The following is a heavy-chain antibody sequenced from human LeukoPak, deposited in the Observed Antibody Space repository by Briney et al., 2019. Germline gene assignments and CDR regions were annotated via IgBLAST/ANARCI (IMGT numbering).Heavy chain of an antibody. Sequence: GSLRLSCAASGFIFSSYNMNWVRQAPGKGLEWVSYISSSSSSIYYADSVKGRFTISRDNAKNSLYLQMNSLRDEDTAVYYCARGGYSSGWSNMVVWGQGTTVTVSS. CDR2: ISSSSSSI. D-gene: IGHD6-19*01. J-gene: IGHJ6*02. V-gene: IGHV3-48*02. CDR1: GFIFSSYN. CDR3: ARGGYSSGWSNMVV.